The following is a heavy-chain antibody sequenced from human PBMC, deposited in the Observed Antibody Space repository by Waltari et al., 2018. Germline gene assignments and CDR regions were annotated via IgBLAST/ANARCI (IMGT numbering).Heavy chain of an antibody. J-gene: IGHJ4*02. CDR3: AVTPDNYYDSSGYYDY. V-gene: IGHV4-38-2*01. CDR1: GYSISSGYY. Sequence: QVQLQESGPGLVKPSETLSLTCAVSGYSISSGYYWGWIRQPPGKGLEWIGSIYHSGSTYYNPSLKSRVTLSVDTSKNQFSLRLSSVTAADTAVYYCAVTPDNYYDSSGYYDYWGQGTLVTVSS. CDR2: IYHSGST. D-gene: IGHD3-22*01.